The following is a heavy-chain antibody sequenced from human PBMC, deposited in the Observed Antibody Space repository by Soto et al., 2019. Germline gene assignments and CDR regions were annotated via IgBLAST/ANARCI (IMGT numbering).Heavy chain of an antibody. V-gene: IGHV4-39*01. J-gene: IGHJ4*02. CDR2: MYYSGAT. Sequence: QLQLQESGPGLVKPSETLSLACTVSGGSISSNSYYWDWIRQPPGKGLEWIGSMYYSGATYHNPSPQSRVTTSVDTSKDHFSLHLSSVTAADTAVYYCARHAAYDSVWGKSDGSDYWGQGTLVTVSS. CDR1: GGSISSNSYY. CDR3: ARHAAYDSVWGKSDGSDY. D-gene: IGHD3-16*01.